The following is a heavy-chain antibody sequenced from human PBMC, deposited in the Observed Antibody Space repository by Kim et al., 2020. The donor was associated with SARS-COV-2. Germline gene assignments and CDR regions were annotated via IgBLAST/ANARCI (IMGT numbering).Heavy chain of an antibody. Sequence: GGSLRLSCAASGFTFSSYGMHWVRQAPGKGLEWVAVIWYDGSNKYYADSVKGRFTISRDNSKNTLYLQMNSLRAEDTAVYYCAREGPSIPAYYDILTGYYMPHYYFDYWGQGTLVTVSS. CDR3: AREGPSIPAYYDILTGYYMPHYYFDY. D-gene: IGHD3-9*01. CDR1: GFTFSSYG. J-gene: IGHJ4*02. V-gene: IGHV3-33*01. CDR2: IWYDGSNK.